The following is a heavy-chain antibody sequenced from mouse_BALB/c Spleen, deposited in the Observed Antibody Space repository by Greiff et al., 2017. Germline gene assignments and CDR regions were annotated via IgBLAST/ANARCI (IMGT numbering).Heavy chain of an antibody. J-gene: IGHJ4*01. Sequence: EVQLQESGPGLVKPSQSLSLTCSVTGYSITSGYYWNWIRQFPGNKLEWMGYISYDGSNNYNPSLKNRISITRDTSKNQFFLKLNSVTTEDTATYYCAREGFPYGYEYYYAMDYWGQGTSVTVSS. D-gene: IGHD2-2*01. CDR2: ISYDGSN. CDR1: GYSITSGYY. V-gene: IGHV3-6*02. CDR3: AREGFPYGYEYYYAMDY.